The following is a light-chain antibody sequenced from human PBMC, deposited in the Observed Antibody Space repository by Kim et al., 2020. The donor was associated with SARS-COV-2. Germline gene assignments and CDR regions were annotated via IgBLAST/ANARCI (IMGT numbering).Light chain of an antibody. CDR1: SSNVGTGYD. CDR2: GNN. Sequence: SVTISSTGSSSNVGTGYDGHWYQHLPGRAPKCLIYGNNFRPSDIPDRFSASKSGTSASLAISGLQTEDEGDYYCQSYDSRNGDVVFGGGTQLTVL. CDR3: QSYDSRNGDVV. V-gene: IGLV1-40*01. J-gene: IGLJ2*01.